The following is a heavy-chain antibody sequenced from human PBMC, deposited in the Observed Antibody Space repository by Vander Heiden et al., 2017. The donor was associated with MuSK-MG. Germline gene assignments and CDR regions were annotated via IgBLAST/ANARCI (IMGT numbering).Heavy chain of an antibody. Sequence: EVQLVESGGGLVQPGGSLRLSCAASGFTVSSNYMSWVRQAPGKGLEWVSVIYSGGSTYYADSVKGRFTISRDNSKNTLYLQMNSLRAEDTAVYYCARDRPYCSGGSCYSGYWGHGTLVTVSS. D-gene: IGHD2-15*01. CDR2: IYSGGST. CDR1: GFTVSSNY. CDR3: ARDRPYCSGGSCYSGY. J-gene: IGHJ4*01. V-gene: IGHV3-66*01.